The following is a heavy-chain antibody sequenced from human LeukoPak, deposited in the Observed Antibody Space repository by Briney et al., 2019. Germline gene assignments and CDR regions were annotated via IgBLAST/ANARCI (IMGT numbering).Heavy chain of an antibody. CDR1: GFTFSNAW. V-gene: IGHV3-15*01. Sequence: GGSLRLSCAASGFTFSNAWMSWVRQAPGKGLERVGRIKSITDGGTTDYAAPVKGRFTISRDDSKNTLYLQMNSLKTEDTAVYYCTTVDTAMVKFTDYWGQGTLVTVSS. J-gene: IGHJ4*02. CDR2: IKSITDGGTT. CDR3: TTVDTAMVKFTDY. D-gene: IGHD5-18*01.